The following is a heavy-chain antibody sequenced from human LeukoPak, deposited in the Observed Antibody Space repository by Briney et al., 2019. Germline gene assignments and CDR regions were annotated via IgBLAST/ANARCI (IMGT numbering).Heavy chain of an antibody. CDR1: GDSVSSNSAA. CDR3: ATGFLGIEMYYFDY. Sequence: SQTLSLTCAISGDSVSSNSAAWNWIRQSPSRGLEWLGKTYYRSKWYNDYAVSVKSRITINPDTSKNQFSLQLNSVTPEDTAVYYSATGFLGIEMYYFDYWGQGTLVTVSS. D-gene: IGHD7-27*01. CDR2: TYYRSKWYN. V-gene: IGHV6-1*01. J-gene: IGHJ4*02.